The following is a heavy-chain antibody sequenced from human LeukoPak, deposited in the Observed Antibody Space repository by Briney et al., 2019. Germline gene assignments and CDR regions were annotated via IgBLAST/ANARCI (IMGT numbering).Heavy chain of an antibody. D-gene: IGHD3-3*01. CDR1: GFTFSSYE. CDR2: ISSSGSTI. J-gene: IGHJ4*02. Sequence: GGSLRLSCAASGFTFSSYEMNWVRQAPGKGLEWVSYISSSGSTIYYADSVKGRFTISRDNAKNSLYLQMNSLRAEDTAVYYCARGGDCFWAGGVFDYWGQGTLVTVSS. CDR3: ARGGDCFWAGGVFDY. V-gene: IGHV3-48*03.